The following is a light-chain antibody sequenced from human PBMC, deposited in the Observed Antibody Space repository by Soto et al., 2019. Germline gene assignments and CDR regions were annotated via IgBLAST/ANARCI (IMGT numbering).Light chain of an antibody. Sequence: EIVLTQSPGTLSLSPGERATLSCRASQSVSSSYLAWYQQKPGQAPRLLIYGASSRATGIPDRFSGSGSGTDFTLTISRLEPEDFAVYNCQQYGTSPPTFGQGTKVDI. CDR2: GAS. CDR3: QQYGTSPPT. CDR1: QSVSSSY. V-gene: IGKV3-20*01. J-gene: IGKJ1*01.